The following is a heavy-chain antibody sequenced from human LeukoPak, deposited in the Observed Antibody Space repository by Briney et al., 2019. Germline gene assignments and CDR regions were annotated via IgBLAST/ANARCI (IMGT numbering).Heavy chain of an antibody. Sequence: ASVKVSCKASGYTFTGYYIHWVRQAPGQGLEWMGWINPNSGGTNYAQKFQGRVTMTRDTSISTAYMELSRLRSDDTAVYYCARADLRSSGWLLRYWGQGTLVTVSS. V-gene: IGHV1-2*02. D-gene: IGHD6-19*01. CDR1: GYTFTGYY. CDR3: ARADLRSSGWLLRY. CDR2: INPNSGGT. J-gene: IGHJ4*02.